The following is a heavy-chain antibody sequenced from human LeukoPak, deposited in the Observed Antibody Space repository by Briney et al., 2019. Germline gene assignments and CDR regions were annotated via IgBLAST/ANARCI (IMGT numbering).Heavy chain of an antibody. CDR1: GFTFTSYS. J-gene: IGHJ4*02. CDR2: ISGGGGST. D-gene: IGHD3-22*01. Sequence: GGSLRLSCAASGFTFTSYSMNWVRQAPGKGLEWVSTISGGGGSTYYADSVKGRFTISRDNSKNTLYLQMNSLRAEDTAVYYCAKVPYYDSSGYIDYWGQGTLVTVSS. CDR3: AKVPYYDSSGYIDY. V-gene: IGHV3-23*01.